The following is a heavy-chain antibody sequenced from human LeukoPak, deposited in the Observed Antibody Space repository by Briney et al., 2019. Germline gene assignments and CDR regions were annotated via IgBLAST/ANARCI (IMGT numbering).Heavy chain of an antibody. CDR2: ISNDGRNK. CDR3: ARGVGNWAFDS. D-gene: IGHD7-27*01. V-gene: IGHV3-30*03. J-gene: IGHJ4*02. Sequence: GRSLRLSCAASGFTFSNYGIHWVRQAPGKGLEWVAVISNDGRNKYYADSVTGRFTISRDKSKNTLHLQMDSLRTDDTAVYYCARGVGNWAFDSWGQGTLVTVSS. CDR1: GFTFSNYG.